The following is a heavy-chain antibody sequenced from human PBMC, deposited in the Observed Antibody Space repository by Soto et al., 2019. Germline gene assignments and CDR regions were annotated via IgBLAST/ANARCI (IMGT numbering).Heavy chain of an antibody. CDR1: GYTFTSYA. CDR3: ARAEAEGGTYYYYGMDV. Sequence: ASVKASCKASGYTFTSYAMHWVRQAPGQRLEWMGWINAGNGNTKYSQKFQGRVTITRDTSASTAYMELSSLRSEDTAVYYCARAEAEGGTYYYYGMDVWGQGTTVTVSS. J-gene: IGHJ6*02. CDR2: INAGNGNT. V-gene: IGHV1-3*01. D-gene: IGHD1-26*01.